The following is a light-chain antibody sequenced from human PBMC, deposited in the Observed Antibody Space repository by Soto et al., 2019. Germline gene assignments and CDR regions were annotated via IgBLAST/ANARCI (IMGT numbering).Light chain of an antibody. CDR1: SSNIGNNF. CDR3: GTWDSSLGAAL. V-gene: IGLV1-51*01. CDR2: DNN. J-gene: IGLJ2*01. Sequence: QSVLTQPASLSAAPGQRVTISCSGSSSNIGNNFVSWYQQLPGTAPKLLIFDNNKRPSRIPDRFSGSKSGTSATLAITGLQTGDEAHYYCGTWDSSLGAALFGGGTKVTVL.